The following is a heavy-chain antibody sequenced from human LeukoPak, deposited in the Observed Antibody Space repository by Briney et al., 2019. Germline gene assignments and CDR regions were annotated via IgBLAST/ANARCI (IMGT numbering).Heavy chain of an antibody. CDR1: GGSISSYY. Sequence: SETLSLTCTVSGGSISSYYWSWIRQPPGKGLEWIGYIYYSGSTNYNPSLKSRATISVDTSKNQFSLKLSSVTAADTAVYYCARDGGSSWYGYYFDYWGQGTLVTVSS. V-gene: IGHV4-59*01. D-gene: IGHD6-13*01. CDR2: IYYSGST. CDR3: ARDGGSSWYGYYFDY. J-gene: IGHJ4*02.